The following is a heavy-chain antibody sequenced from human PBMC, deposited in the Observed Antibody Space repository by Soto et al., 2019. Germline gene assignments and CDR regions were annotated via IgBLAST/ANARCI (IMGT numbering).Heavy chain of an antibody. J-gene: IGHJ4*01. CDR3: ARTRKACSYCGAYFDY. Sequence: QVQLVESGGDLVEPGGSLRLSCAASDFTFSDYYMSWVRQAPGKGLEWISYMSGGGSTIYYADSVNGRFAISRDNSKKSLYLEMNSLRGDDTAVYYCARTRKACSYCGAYFDYWGHGTLVTVSS. CDR1: DFTFSDYY. D-gene: IGHD2-21*01. V-gene: IGHV3-11*01. CDR2: MSGGGSTI.